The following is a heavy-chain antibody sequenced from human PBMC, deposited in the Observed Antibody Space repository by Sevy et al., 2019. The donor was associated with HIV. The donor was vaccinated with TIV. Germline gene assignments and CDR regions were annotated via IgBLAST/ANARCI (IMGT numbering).Heavy chain of an antibody. CDR2: IWNDRSNK. D-gene: IGHD3-22*01. J-gene: IGHJ3*01. Sequence: GGSLRLSCAASGFTFSSYGMHWVRQAPGKGLEWVAVIWNDRSNKHYADSVKGRFTISRDNSKNTLYLQMNSLRADDTVVYYCASLPNNYYDSSGYSGNDAFDVWGQGTMVTVSS. CDR3: ASLPNNYYDSSGYSGNDAFDV. CDR1: GFTFSSYG. V-gene: IGHV3-33*01.